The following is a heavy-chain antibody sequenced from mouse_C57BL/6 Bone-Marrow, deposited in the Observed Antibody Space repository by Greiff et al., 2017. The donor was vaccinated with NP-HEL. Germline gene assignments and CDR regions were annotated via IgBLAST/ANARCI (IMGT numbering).Heavy chain of an antibody. Sequence: VQLQQSGAELVRLGASVKLSCTASGFNIKDDYMHWVKQRPEQGLEWIGWIDPENGDTEYASKFQGKATITADTSSNTAYLQLSSLTSEDTAVYYCTTWGSSDYWGQGTTLTVSS. CDR2: IDPENGDT. J-gene: IGHJ2*01. D-gene: IGHD1-1*01. CDR3: TTWGSSDY. CDR1: GFNIKDDY. V-gene: IGHV14-4*01.